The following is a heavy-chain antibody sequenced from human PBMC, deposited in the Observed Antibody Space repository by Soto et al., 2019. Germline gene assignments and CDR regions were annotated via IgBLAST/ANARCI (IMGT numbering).Heavy chain of an antibody. D-gene: IGHD6-25*01. V-gene: IGHV1-69*13. CDR2: IIPIFGTA. CDR3: ARDHIAASSPSWFDP. J-gene: IGHJ5*02. Sequence: ASVKVSCKASGGTFSSYAISWVRQAPGQGLEWMGGIIPIFGTANYAQKFQGRVTITADESTSTAYMELSSLRSEDTAVYYCARDHIAASSPSWFDPWGQGTLVTVSS. CDR1: GGTFSSYA.